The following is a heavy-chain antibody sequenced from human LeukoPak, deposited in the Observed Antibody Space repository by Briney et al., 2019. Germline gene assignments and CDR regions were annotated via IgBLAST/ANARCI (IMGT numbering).Heavy chain of an antibody. V-gene: IGHV3-23*01. CDR2: VSGVGYST. D-gene: IGHD3-10*01. CDR1: GFTFSSYG. CDR3: AKAYGSGRSFFDY. J-gene: IGHJ4*02. Sequence: GGSLRLSCAAPGFTFSSYGMNWVRQAPGKGLEWVAAVSGVGYSTYYADSVKGRFTISRDNSKNTLYLQMNSLRAEDTALYYCAKAYGSGRSFFDYWGQGTLVTVSS.